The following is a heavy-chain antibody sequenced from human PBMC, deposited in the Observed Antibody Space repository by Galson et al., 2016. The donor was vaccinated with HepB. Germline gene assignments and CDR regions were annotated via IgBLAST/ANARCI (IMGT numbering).Heavy chain of an antibody. CDR3: ARGDIVGAIFDY. V-gene: IGHV1-18*01. Sequence: SVKVSCKASGYTFTSYGMSWVRQAPGQGLEWMAWISAYNGKTKSAQKLQDRVTVTIDVSTSTAYMELRSLRSDDTAVYYCARGDIVGAIFDYWGQGTLVTVSS. J-gene: IGHJ4*02. CDR2: ISAYNGKT. CDR1: GYTFTSYG. D-gene: IGHD1-26*01.